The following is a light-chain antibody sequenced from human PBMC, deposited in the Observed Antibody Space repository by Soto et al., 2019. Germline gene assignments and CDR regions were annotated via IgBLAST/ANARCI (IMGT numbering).Light chain of an antibody. CDR1: QNIRSY. J-gene: IGKJ4*01. V-gene: IGKV1-39*01. CDR2: AAS. Sequence: DIQMTQSPSSLSASVGDRVTITCRASQNIRSYLNWYQQKPGKAPKLLIYAASSLQTGVPSRFSGSGSGTDFTLTISNLQPEDFATYYCQQSYSTPPLTFGGGTKVEIK. CDR3: QQSYSTPPLT.